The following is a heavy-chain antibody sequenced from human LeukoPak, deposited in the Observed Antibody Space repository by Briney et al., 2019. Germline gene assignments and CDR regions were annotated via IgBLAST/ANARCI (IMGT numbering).Heavy chain of an antibody. V-gene: IGHV3-23*01. D-gene: IGHD3-10*01. CDR3: AKWGRMVRGPFDH. CDR2: ISGSGGST. CDR1: GFTFSSYG. Sequence: PGGSLRLSCAASGFTFSSYGMSWVRQAPGKWLEWVSAISGSGGSTYYADSVKGRFTISRDNSKNTLYLQMNSLRAEDTAVYYCAKWGRMVRGPFDHWGQGTLVTVSS. J-gene: IGHJ4*02.